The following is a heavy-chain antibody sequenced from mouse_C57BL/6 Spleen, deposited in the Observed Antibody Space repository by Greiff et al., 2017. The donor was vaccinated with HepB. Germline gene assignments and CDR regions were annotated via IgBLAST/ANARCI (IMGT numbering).Heavy chain of an antibody. CDR3: ARRSSITTVVATRYFDV. CDR1: GYTFTSYG. V-gene: IGHV1-81*01. Sequence: VQLQQSGAELARPGASVKLSCKASGYTFTSYGISWVKQRTGQGLEWIGEIYPRSGNTYYNEKFKGKATLTADKSSSTAYMELRSLTSEDSAVYFCARRSSITTVVATRYFDVWGTGTTVTVSS. D-gene: IGHD1-1*01. CDR2: IYPRSGNT. J-gene: IGHJ1*03.